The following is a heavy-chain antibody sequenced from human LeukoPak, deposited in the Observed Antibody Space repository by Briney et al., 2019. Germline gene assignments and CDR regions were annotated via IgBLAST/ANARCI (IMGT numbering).Heavy chain of an antibody. CDR3: ARESTPNYCSSTSCYTNWFDP. CDR2: IYYSGST. CDR1: GGSISSYY. V-gene: IGHV4-59*01. D-gene: IGHD2-2*02. J-gene: IGHJ5*02. Sequence: SETLSLTCTVSGGSISSYYWSWIRQPPGKGLEWIGCIYYSGSTNYNSSLKSRVTISVDTSKNQFSLKLSSVTAADTAVYYCARESTPNYCSSTSCYTNWFDPWGQGTLVTVSS.